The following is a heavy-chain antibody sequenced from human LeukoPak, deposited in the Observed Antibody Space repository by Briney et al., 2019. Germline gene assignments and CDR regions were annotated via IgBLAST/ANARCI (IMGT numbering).Heavy chain of an antibody. V-gene: IGHV4-59*01. CDR3: ARGLVVVAAGGGNNYYYYMDV. J-gene: IGHJ6*03. CDR1: GGSISSYY. CDR2: IYYSGST. D-gene: IGHD2-15*01. Sequence: SETLSLTCTVSGGSISSYYWSWIRQPAGKGLEWIGYIYYSGSTNYNPSLKSRVTISVDTSKNQFSLKLSSVTAADTAVYYCARGLVVVAAGGGNNYYYYMDVWGKGTTVTVSS.